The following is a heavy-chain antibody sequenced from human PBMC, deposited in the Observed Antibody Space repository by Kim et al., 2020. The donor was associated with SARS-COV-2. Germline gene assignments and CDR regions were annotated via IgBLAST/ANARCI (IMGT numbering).Heavy chain of an antibody. CDR2: INSDNGYT. V-gene: IGHV1-3*01. Sequence: ASVKVSCKTSGYPFKNFVIHWVRQAPGQSLEWMGWINSDNGYTKYSENFQGRVTISSDTSASTAYMELRSLRSQDTAVYYCARNVLEGGNSYLDFWGRGSLVSVSS. CDR3: ARNVLEGGNSYLDF. J-gene: IGHJ4*02. D-gene: IGHD1-7*01. CDR1: GYPFKNFV.